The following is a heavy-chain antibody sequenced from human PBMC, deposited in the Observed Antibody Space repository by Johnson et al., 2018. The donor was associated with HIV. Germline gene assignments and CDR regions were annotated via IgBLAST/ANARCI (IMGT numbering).Heavy chain of an antibody. CDR2: IKQDGSEK. CDR3: AREQQPITYYYDSRDAFDI. D-gene: IGHD3-22*01. J-gene: IGHJ3*02. Sequence: VQVVESGGGVVQPGRSLTLSCAASAFSISTYGMHWVRQAPGKGLEWVANIKQDGSEKYYVDSVKGRFPISRDNANNSLYLQMNSLRAEDTAVYYCAREQQPITYYYDSRDAFDIWGQGTMVTVSS. CDR1: AFSISTYG. V-gene: IGHV3-7*01.